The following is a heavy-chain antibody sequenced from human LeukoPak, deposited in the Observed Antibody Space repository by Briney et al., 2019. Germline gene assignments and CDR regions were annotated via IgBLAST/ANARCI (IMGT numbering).Heavy chain of an antibody. CDR2: ISTSGST. CDR1: GDSISGFY. J-gene: IGHJ6*03. CDR3: ARGLPSYGDYVDYYFYMDV. Sequence: SETLSLTRTVSGDSISGFYWSWIRQPAGKGLQWIGRISTSGSTNYNPSLKSRVTMSVDRSTNEFSLTVRSVTAADTALYYCARGLPSYGDYVDYYFYMDVWGKGTTVTVSS. D-gene: IGHD4-17*01. V-gene: IGHV4-4*07.